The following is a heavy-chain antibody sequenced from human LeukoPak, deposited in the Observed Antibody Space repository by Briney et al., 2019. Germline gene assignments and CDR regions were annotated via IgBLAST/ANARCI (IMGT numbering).Heavy chain of an antibody. CDR3: ARGRDRGYSSNTDSYYYYMDV. CDR2: IYYTGRT. V-gene: IGHV4-59*11. Sequence: SGTLSLTCSASGDSMNDHDRTWIRQAPGKGLEWVGCIYYTGRTNYNPSLKSRITISIATSTNQFSLRLSSVTAADTAVYFCARGRDRGYSSNTDSYYYYMDVWGKGTTVTVSS. CDR1: GDSMNDHD. D-gene: IGHD5-18*01. J-gene: IGHJ6*03.